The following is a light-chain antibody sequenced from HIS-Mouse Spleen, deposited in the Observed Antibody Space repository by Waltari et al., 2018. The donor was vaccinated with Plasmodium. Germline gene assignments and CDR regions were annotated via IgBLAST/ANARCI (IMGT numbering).Light chain of an antibody. Sequence: EIVMTKSPATLSVSPGERATLSCRASQSVRSNLAWYQQKPGQAPRLLIYVASTRATGIPARFSGSGSGTEFTLTISSLQSEDFAVYYCQQYNNWSFTFGPGTKVDIK. J-gene: IGKJ3*01. V-gene: IGKV3-15*01. CDR1: QSVRSN. CDR3: QQYNNWSFT. CDR2: VAS.